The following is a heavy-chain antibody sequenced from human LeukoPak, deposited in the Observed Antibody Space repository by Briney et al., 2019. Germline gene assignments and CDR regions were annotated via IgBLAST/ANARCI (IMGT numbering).Heavy chain of an antibody. V-gene: IGHV3-49*05. CDR1: GVTFSDCA. CDR2: VRTKTHGGAP. CDR3: ARVNFRDYRGYTWFEP. J-gene: IGHJ5*02. D-gene: IGHD3-10*01. Sequence: KAGGSLRLSCKGSGVTFSDCAVTWFRQTPGKGLKWVGFVRTKTHGGAPETAASVRGRFNVSRDDSAGIAYLQMTSLRTEDTAMYYCARVNFRDYRGYTWFEPWGQGTLVTVSS.